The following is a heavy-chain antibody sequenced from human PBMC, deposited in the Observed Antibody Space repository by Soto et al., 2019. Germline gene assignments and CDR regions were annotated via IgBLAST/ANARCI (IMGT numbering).Heavy chain of an antibody. D-gene: IGHD3-16*02. CDR1: GGTFSSYA. V-gene: IGHV1-69*06. J-gene: IGHJ3*02. Sequence: SVKVSCKASGGTFSSYAISWVRQAPGQGLEWMGGIIPIFGTANYAQKFQGRVTITADKSTSTAYMELSSLRAEDTAVYYCAKDTPSIMITFGGVIAPDAFDIWGQGTMVTVSS. CDR3: AKDTPSIMITFGGVIAPDAFDI. CDR2: IIPIFGTA.